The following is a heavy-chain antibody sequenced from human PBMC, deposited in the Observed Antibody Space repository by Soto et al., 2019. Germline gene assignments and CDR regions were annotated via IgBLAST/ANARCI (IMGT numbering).Heavy chain of an antibody. CDR3: ARDRDLYYDFWSGYFTYYYYYGIDV. CDR1: GFTFSSYS. Sequence: PGGSLRLSCAASGFTFSSYSMNWVRQAPGKGLEWVSSISSSSSYIYYADSVKGRFTISRDNAKNSLYLQMNSLRAEDTAVYYCARDRDLYYDFWSGYFTYYYYYGIDVWGQGTTVTVSS. CDR2: ISSSSSYI. D-gene: IGHD3-3*01. V-gene: IGHV3-21*01. J-gene: IGHJ6*02.